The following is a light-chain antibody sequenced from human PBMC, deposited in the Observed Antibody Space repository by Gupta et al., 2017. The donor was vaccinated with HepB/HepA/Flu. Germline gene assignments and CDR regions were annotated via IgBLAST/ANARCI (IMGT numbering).Light chain of an antibody. CDR2: GKN. J-gene: IGLJ3*02. Sequence: SSALTQDPAVSVALGKTVRITCQGDSLRTYYASWYQQKPGQAPVLVIYGKNNRPSGIPERVSGSSSGNTAAVTITGAPAEEEADYYCNARDNSGNDLGVFGGGTKLTVL. CDR1: SLRTYY. V-gene: IGLV3-19*01. CDR3: NARDNSGNDLGV.